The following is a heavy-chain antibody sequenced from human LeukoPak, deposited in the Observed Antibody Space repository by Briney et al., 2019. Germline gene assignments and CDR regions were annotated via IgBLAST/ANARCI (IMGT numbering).Heavy chain of an antibody. D-gene: IGHD2-2*01. J-gene: IGHJ4*02. CDR2: IYTSGST. Sequence: SETLSLTCSVSGVSVGSYYWSWIRQPAGKGLEWIWRIYTSGSTNYNPPLRSRATISVDKSKSQFSLKLTSVTAADTAVYYCARDLSYCSSTRCYAPYYFDYWGQGTLVTVSS. CDR3: ARDLSYCSSTRCYAPYYFDY. V-gene: IGHV4-4*07. CDR1: GVSVGSYY.